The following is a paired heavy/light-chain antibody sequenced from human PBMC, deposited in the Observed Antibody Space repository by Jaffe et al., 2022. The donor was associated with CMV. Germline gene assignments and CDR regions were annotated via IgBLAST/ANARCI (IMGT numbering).Light chain of an antibody. CDR2: DVT. CDR1: NSDVGGYNY. J-gene: IGLJ2*01. CDR3: CSYAGSHVV. Sequence: QSALTQPRSVSGSPGQSVTISCTGPNSDVGGYNYVSWYQQHPGKAPKLMIYDVTKWPSGVPDRFSGSKSGNTASLTISGLQAEDEADYYCCSYAGSHVVFGGGTKLTVL. V-gene: IGLV2-11*01.
Heavy chain of an antibody. D-gene: IGHD4-17*01. CDR3: ARLPDGGFADYVGAFDI. V-gene: IGHV5-51*01. J-gene: IGHJ3*02. CDR1: GYSFTTYW. Sequence: EVQLVQSGAEVKKSGESLKISCKSSGYSFTTYWIAWVRQMPGKGLEWMGLIYPGDSDARYSPSFQGQVTISADKSIRTAYLQWSSLKASDTAMYYCARLPDGGFADYVGAFDIWGQGTMVTASS. CDR2: IYPGDSDA.